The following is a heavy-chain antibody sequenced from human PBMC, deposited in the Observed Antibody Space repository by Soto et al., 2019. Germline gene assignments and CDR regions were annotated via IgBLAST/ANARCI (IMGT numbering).Heavy chain of an antibody. D-gene: IGHD3-10*01. J-gene: IGHJ3*02. CDR1: GGTFSTSA. CDR3: ARDRVREYHSKVSYSSWAFDI. CDR2: IIPIFGTA. Sequence: SVKVSCKASGGTFSTSAINWVRQAPGQGLEWMGGIIPIFGTANYAHKFQGRVTITADKSTSTASMELNSLRSEDTAVYYCARDRVREYHSKVSYSSWAFDIGAQGTMVTV. V-gene: IGHV1-69*06.